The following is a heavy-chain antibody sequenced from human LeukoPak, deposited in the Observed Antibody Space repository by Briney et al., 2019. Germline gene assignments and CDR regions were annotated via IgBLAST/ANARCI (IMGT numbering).Heavy chain of an antibody. J-gene: IGHJ4*02. Sequence: ASVKVSCKASGYTFTSYGISWVRQAPGQGLEWMGIINPSGGSTSYAQKFQGRVTMTRNTSISTAYMELSSLRSEDTAVYYCARDIYGGYRNLVYWGQGTLVTVFS. CDR3: ARDIYGGYRNLVY. CDR1: GYTFTSYG. V-gene: IGHV1-46*01. CDR2: INPSGGST. D-gene: IGHD5-12*01.